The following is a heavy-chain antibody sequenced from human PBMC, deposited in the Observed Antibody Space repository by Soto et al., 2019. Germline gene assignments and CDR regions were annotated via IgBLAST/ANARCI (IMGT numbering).Heavy chain of an antibody. CDR2: ISYDGSNK. Sequence: GGSLRLSCAASGFTFSSYGMHWVRQAPGKGLEWVAVISYDGSNKYYADSVKGRFTISRDNSKNTLYLQMNSLRAEDTAVYYCAKDLGITIFGVPTYYYYGMDVWGQGTTVT. J-gene: IGHJ6*02. V-gene: IGHV3-30*18. D-gene: IGHD3-3*01. CDR3: AKDLGITIFGVPTYYYYGMDV. CDR1: GFTFSSYG.